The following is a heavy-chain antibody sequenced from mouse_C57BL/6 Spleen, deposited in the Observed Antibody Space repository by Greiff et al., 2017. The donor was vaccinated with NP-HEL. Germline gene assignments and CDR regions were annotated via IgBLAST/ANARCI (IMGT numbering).Heavy chain of an antibody. V-gene: IGHV1-64*01. CDR2: IHPNSGST. J-gene: IGHJ1*03. CDR1: GYTFTSYW. Sequence: VQLQQPEAELVKPGASVKLSCKASGYTFTSYWMHWVKQRPGQGLEWIGMIHPNSGSTNYNEKFKSKATLTVDKSSSTAYMQLSSLTSEDSAVYYCARWYYGSSWYFDVWGTGTTVTVSS. D-gene: IGHD1-1*01. CDR3: ARWYYGSSWYFDV.